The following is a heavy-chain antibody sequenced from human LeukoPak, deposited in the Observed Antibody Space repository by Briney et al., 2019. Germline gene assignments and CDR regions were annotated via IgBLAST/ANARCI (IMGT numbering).Heavy chain of an antibody. J-gene: IGHJ4*02. CDR2: VNPDSGGT. D-gene: IGHD5-18*01. CDR1: GYTFTGYY. V-gene: IGHV1-2*02. Sequence: ASVKVSCKASGYTFTGYYMHWVRQAPGQGLEWMGWVNPDSGGTNYAQKFQGRVAMTRDTSISTAYLELSRLRSDDTAVYYCARDSLIAFKSGGDSYNSGFDYWGPGTLVTVSS. CDR3: ARDSLIAFKSGGDSYNSGFDY.